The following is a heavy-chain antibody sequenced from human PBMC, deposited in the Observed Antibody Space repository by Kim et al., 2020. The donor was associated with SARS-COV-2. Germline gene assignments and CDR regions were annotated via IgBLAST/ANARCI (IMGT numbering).Heavy chain of an antibody. D-gene: IGHD4-4*01. J-gene: IGHJ4*02. Sequence: EPVQGRFTNSRANTKNALKLEMNSLRAEDTALYYCAKVTTITAPFYDYWGQGTLVTVSS. V-gene: IGHV3-23*01. CDR3: AKVTTITAPFYDY.